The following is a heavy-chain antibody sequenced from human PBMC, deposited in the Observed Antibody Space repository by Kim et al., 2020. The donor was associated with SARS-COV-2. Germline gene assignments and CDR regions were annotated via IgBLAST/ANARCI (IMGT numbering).Heavy chain of an antibody. V-gene: IGHV3-30*07. Sequence: DSVKGLFTISRDNSRNTVYLEMNSLRVEDTAVYYCARDSNWNFGAIGWFDPWGQGTLVTVSS. J-gene: IGHJ5*02. D-gene: IGHD1-7*01. CDR3: ARDSNWNFGAIGWFDP.